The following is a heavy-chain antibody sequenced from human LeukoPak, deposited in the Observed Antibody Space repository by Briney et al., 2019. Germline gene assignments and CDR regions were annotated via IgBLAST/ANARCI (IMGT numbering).Heavy chain of an antibody. J-gene: IGHJ4*02. Sequence: GGSLRLSCAASGFTFSSYSMNWVRQAPGRGLEWVANIEPDGSDKNYVDSVKGRFTISRDNAKNSLFLQMNSLRAEDTAVYYCARLVRIDYWGQGSLVTVSS. CDR1: GFTFSSYS. CDR3: ARLVRIDY. V-gene: IGHV3-7*01. CDR2: IEPDGSDK.